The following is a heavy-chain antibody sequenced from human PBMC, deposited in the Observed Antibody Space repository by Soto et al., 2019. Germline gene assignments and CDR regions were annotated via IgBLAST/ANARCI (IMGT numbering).Heavy chain of an antibody. CDR1: GFTFTSSA. V-gene: IGHV1-58*02. J-gene: IGHJ6*02. CDR3: AADRGYPSSYYYGMDV. Sequence: GASVKVSCKASGFTFTSSAMQWVRQARGQRLEWIGWIVVGSGNTNYAQKFQEGVTITRDMSTSTAYMELSSLRSEDTAVYYCAADRGYPSSYYYGMDVWGQGTTVTVS. CDR2: IVVGSGNT. D-gene: IGHD5-18*01.